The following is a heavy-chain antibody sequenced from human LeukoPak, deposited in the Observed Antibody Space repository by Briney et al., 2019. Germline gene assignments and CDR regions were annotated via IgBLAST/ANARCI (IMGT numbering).Heavy chain of an antibody. D-gene: IGHD3-10*01. CDR2: IYPGDSDT. CDR3: AGMVRGLGSYTFDI. J-gene: IGHJ3*02. V-gene: IGHV5-51*01. Sequence: GESLKISCKGSGYSFTSYWIGWVRQLPGKGLEWMGIIYPGDSDTRHSPSFQGQVTISADKSISTAYLQWASLKASDTAMYYCAGMVRGLGSYTFDIWGHGTMVTVSS. CDR1: GYSFTSYW.